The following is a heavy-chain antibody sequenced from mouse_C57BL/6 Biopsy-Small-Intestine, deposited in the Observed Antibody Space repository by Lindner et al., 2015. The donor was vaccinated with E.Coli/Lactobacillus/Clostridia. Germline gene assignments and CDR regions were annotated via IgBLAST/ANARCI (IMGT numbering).Heavy chain of an antibody. V-gene: IGHV1-7*01. J-gene: IGHJ4*01. CDR2: ITPYNGDT. CDR3: ASISTLVPRGAGSDY. Sequence: SVKVSCKVSGYTFSNYGIAWVRQAPGQGPQWMGCITPYNGDTNYAQNLQGRVTMTTDTSTSTAYMELRSLRSDDTAVYYCASISTLVPRGAGSDYWGQGTLVTVSS. D-gene: IGHD2-5*01. CDR1: GYTFSNYG.